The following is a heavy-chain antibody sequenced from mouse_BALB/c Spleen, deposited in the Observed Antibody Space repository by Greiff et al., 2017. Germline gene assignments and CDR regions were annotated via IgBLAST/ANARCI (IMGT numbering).Heavy chain of an antibody. CDR2: IDPENGDT. J-gene: IGHJ3*01. CDR3: NSYRYAWFAY. Sequence: VQLQQSGAELVRSGASVKLSCTASGVNIKDYYMHWVKQRPEKGLEWIGWIDPENGDTEYAPMFQGMATMTADTSSNTAYLQRSSLTSEDTAVYYCNSYRYAWFAYWGQGTLVTVSA. D-gene: IGHD2-14*01. CDR1: GVNIKDYY. V-gene: IGHV14-4*02.